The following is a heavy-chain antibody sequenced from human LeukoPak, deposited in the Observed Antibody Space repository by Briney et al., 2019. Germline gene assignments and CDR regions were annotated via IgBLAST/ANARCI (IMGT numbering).Heavy chain of an antibody. J-gene: IGHJ4*02. D-gene: IGHD1-14*01. CDR3: ARDPLNRRWGSYYFDY. Sequence: GGSLRLSCAASGFTFSDYAMHWVRQAPGKGLEWVAVISYDGNNKEYADSVKGRFTISRDNSKSTVYLQVNSLRGEDTAVFYCARDPLNRRWGSYYFDYWGQGTLVTVSS. V-gene: IGHV3-30-3*01. CDR2: ISYDGNNK. CDR1: GFTFSDYA.